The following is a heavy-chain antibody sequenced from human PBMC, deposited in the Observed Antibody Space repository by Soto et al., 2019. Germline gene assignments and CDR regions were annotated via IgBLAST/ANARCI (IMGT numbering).Heavy chain of an antibody. CDR3: ARGSHGSGSYYIFDY. Sequence: SETLSLTCTVSGGSISSYYWSWIRQPPGKGLEWIGYIYYSGSTNYNPSLKSRVTISVDTSKNQFSLKLSSVTAADTAVYYCARGSHGSGSYYIFDYWGQGTLVTVSS. V-gene: IGHV4-59*01. D-gene: IGHD3-10*01. CDR1: GGSISSYY. J-gene: IGHJ4*02. CDR2: IYYSGST.